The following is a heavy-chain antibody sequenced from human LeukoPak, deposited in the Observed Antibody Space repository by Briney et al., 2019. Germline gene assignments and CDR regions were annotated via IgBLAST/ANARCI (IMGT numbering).Heavy chain of an antibody. CDR2: MYSGGCT. V-gene: IGHV3-53*01. CDR1: GFTVSNNY. CDR3: ARGNYASTGPGALDI. J-gene: IGHJ3*02. Sequence: PGGSLRLSCAASGFTVSNNYMSWVRQAPGKGLEWVSVMYSGGCTNYADSVKGRFIISRDDSKNILDLQMNSLKAEDTAVYYCARGNYASTGPGALDIWGQGTMVTVSS. D-gene: IGHD3-22*01.